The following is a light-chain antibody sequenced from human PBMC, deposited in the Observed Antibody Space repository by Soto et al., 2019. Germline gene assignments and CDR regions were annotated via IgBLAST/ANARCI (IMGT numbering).Light chain of an antibody. Sequence: DIQITQSAFTLSASVADRVTITFRASQSISSWLAWYQQKPGKAPKLLIYDASSLESGVPARFSGTGSGTEFTLSISSLQSEDFALYYCQQYNDWPLTFGHGTKVDIK. J-gene: IGKJ1*01. CDR2: DAS. V-gene: IGKV1-5*01. CDR1: QSISSW. CDR3: QQYNDWPLT.